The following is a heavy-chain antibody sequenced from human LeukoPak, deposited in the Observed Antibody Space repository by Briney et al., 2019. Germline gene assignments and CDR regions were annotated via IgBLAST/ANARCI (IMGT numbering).Heavy chain of an antibody. CDR2: ISSSSSNI. CDR1: GFIFSTYI. CDR3: ARDDAPCSGGSCYSGYYYYGMDV. V-gene: IGHV3-48*04. D-gene: IGHD2-15*01. J-gene: IGHJ6*02. Sequence: PGGSLRLSCAASGFIFSTYIMNWVRQAPGKGLEWVSYISSSSSNIHYADSVKGRFTISRDNAKNSLYLQMNSLRAEDTAVYYCARDDAPCSGGSCYSGYYYYGMDVWGQGTTVTVSS.